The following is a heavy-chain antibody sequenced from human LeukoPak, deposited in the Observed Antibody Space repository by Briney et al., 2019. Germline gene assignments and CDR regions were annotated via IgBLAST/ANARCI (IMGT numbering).Heavy chain of an antibody. CDR1: GFTFSSYA. D-gene: IGHD2-2*01. CDR2: ISGSGGST. V-gene: IGHV3-23*01. J-gene: IGHJ4*02. CDR3: ARDWYHCIRNTCSATYFDD. Sequence: PGGSLRLSCAASGFTFSSYAMSWVRQAPGKGLEWVSAISGSGGSTYYADSVKGRFTISRDNSKNTLYLQMNSLRAEDTAAYYCARDWYHCIRNTCSATYFDDWGQGTLVTVSS.